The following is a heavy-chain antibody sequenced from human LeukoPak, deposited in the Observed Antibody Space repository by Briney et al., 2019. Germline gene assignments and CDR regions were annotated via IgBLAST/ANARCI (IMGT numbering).Heavy chain of an antibody. D-gene: IGHD5-18*01. CDR1: GFTFSSYW. V-gene: IGHV3-74*01. CDR2: INSDGSSI. CDR3: ARGAGGYSYNPFDY. Sequence: GGSLTLSCAASGFTFSSYWMHWVRQAPGKGLVWVSRINSDGSSISYADSVKGRFTISRDNAKNTLYLQMNSLRAEDTAVYYCARGAGGYSYNPFDYWGQGTLVPVSS. J-gene: IGHJ4*02.